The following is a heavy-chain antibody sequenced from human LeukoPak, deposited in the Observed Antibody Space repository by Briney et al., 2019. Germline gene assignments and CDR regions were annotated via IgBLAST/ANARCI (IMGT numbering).Heavy chain of an antibody. CDR3: ARGIVLMADYYMDV. CDR1: GGSISSGSYY. CDR2: IYTSGST. J-gene: IGHJ6*03. Sequence: PSETLSLTCTVSGGSISSGSYYWSWIRQPAGKGLEWIGRIYTSGSTNYNPSLKSRVTISVDTSKNQFSLKLSSVTAADTAVYYCARGIVLMADYYMDVWGKGTTVTVSS. D-gene: IGHD2-8*01. V-gene: IGHV4-61*02.